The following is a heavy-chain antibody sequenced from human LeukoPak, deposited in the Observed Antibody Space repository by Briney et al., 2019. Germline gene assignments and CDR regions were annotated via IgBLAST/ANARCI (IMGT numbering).Heavy chain of an antibody. D-gene: IGHD2-15*01. Sequence: GESRQISCKGSGYSFTSYWIGWVRQMPGKGLEWMGIIYPGDSDTGYSPSFQGQVTISADKSISTAYLQWSSLKASDTAMYYCAVGLLPYYFDYWGQGTLVTVSS. V-gene: IGHV5-51*01. CDR1: GYSFTSYW. CDR3: AVGLLPYYFDY. CDR2: IYPGDSDT. J-gene: IGHJ4*02.